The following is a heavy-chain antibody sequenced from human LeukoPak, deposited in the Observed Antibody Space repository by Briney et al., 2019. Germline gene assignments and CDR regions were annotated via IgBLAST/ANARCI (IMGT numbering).Heavy chain of an antibody. CDR3: ATSDPYCSGGSCYDFDY. D-gene: IGHD2-15*01. V-gene: IGHV5-51*01. Sequence: GESLKISCKGSGYSFTNYWIGWVRQMPGKGLEWMGIIYPGDSDIRYSPSFQGQVTISADKSISTAYLQWSSLKASDTTMYYCATSDPYCSGGSCYDFDYWGQGTLVTVSS. J-gene: IGHJ4*02. CDR1: GYSFTNYW. CDR2: IYPGDSDI.